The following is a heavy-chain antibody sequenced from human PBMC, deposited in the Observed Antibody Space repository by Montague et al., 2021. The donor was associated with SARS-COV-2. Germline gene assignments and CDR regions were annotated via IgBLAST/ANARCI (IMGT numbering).Heavy chain of an antibody. Sequence: SETLSLTCGVYGGSFSGYYWSRIRQPPGKGQERIGEINHSGSTNYNPSLKSRVTISVDTSKNQSSLKLSSVTAADTAVYYCARGRTGTTYYYYYYGMDVWGQGTTVTVSS. CDR2: INHSGST. CDR1: GGSFSGYY. D-gene: IGHD1-1*01. V-gene: IGHV4-34*01. CDR3: ARGRTGTTYYYYYYGMDV. J-gene: IGHJ6*02.